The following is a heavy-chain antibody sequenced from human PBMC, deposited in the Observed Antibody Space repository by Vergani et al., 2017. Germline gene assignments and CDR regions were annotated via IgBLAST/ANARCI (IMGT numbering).Heavy chain of an antibody. V-gene: IGHV1-69*01. D-gene: IGHD6-6*01. CDR1: GGTFSSYA. CDR3: ARPTFKYSSSVYYYMDV. J-gene: IGHJ6*03. CDR2: IIPIFGTA. Sequence: QVQLVQSGAEVKKPGSSVKVSCKASGGTFSSYAISWVRQAPGQGLEWMGGIIPIFGTANYAQKFQGRVTITADESTSTAYMELSSLRSEDTAVYYCARPTFKYSSSVYYYMDVWGKGTTVTVSS.